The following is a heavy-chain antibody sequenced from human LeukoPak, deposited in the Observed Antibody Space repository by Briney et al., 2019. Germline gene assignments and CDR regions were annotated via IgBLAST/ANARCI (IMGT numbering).Heavy chain of an antibody. Sequence: PGGSLRLSPAPSGFTSSRYSMNWVRKGPGKGLEWVSSISSSRSYIYYADSVKGRFTISRDNANNSLYLQMNSLRAEDTAVYYCASSVGFAPTGYWGQGTRVTVSS. D-gene: IGHD3-10*01. CDR2: ISSSRSYI. V-gene: IGHV3-21*01. J-gene: IGHJ4*02. CDR3: ASSVGFAPTGY. CDR1: GFTSSRYS.